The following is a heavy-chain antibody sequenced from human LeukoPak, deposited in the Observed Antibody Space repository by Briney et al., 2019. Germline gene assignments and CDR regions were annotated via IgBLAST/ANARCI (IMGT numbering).Heavy chain of an antibody. J-gene: IGHJ4*02. CDR3: AKSPTIFGEVPYYFDY. D-gene: IGHD3-3*01. CDR2: IKNDGTVK. Sequence: PGGSLTLSCAASGFTFSYHWMTWVRQAPGKGLEWVANIKNDGTVKNYVDSVKGRFTISRDNAKNSLYLQMNSLRAEDTAVYYCAKSPTIFGEVPYYFDYWGQGTLVTVSS. V-gene: IGHV3-7*03. CDR1: GFTFSYHW.